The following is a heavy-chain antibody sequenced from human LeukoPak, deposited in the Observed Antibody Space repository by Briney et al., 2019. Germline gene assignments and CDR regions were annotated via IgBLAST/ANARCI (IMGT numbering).Heavy chain of an antibody. D-gene: IGHD3-10*01. Sequence: PSETLSLTCTVSGGSIGSSSYYWGWIRQPPGKGLEWIGNIYYSGSTNYNPSLKSRVTISVDTSKNQFSLKLSSVTAADTAVYYCARGPGGGSGSYTRRYYYYYYMDVWGKGTTVSVSS. V-gene: IGHV4-39*07. CDR1: GGSIGSSSYY. CDR3: ARGPGGGSGSYTRRYYYYYYMDV. CDR2: IYYSGST. J-gene: IGHJ6*03.